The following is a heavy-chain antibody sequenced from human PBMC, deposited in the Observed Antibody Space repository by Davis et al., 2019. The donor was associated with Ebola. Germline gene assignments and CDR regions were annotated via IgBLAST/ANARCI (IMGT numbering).Heavy chain of an antibody. CDR3: ARGVTDILTGFVDV. Sequence: MPSETLSLTCTVSGGSISSYYWSWIRQPPGKGLEWIGEINHSGSTNYNPSLKSRVTISVDTSKNQFSLKLRSVTAADTAVYYCARGVTDILTGFVDVWGKGTTVTVSS. CDR2: INHSGST. CDR1: GGSISSYY. J-gene: IGHJ6*04. D-gene: IGHD3-9*01. V-gene: IGHV4-34*01.